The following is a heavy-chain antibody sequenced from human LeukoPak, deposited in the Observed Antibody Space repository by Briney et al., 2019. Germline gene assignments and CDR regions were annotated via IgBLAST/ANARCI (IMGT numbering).Heavy chain of an antibody. V-gene: IGHV3-9*01. J-gene: IGHJ3*01. CDR3: AKDISPSYDSSGYLGHDAFDV. D-gene: IGHD3-22*01. CDR2: LGWNGGSI. CDR1: GFTFGDFA. Sequence: PGGSLRLSCASSGFTFGDFAMHWVRQAPGKGLEWVAGLGWNGGSIGYADSVKGRFTISRDNARNSLYLQMNSLRAEDKALYYCAKDISPSYDSSGYLGHDAFDVWGQGTMVTVSS.